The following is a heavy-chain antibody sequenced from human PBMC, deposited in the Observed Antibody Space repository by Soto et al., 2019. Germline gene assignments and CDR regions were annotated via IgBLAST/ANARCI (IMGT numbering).Heavy chain of an antibody. V-gene: IGHV3-15*05. Sequence: GGSLRLSCAASGFTFSNAWMSWVRQAPGKGLEWVGRIKSKTDGGTTDYAAPVKGRFTISRDNAKNTLYLQMNSLRAEDTAVYYCARDMKDFWSGYSQTDVSDYWGQGTLATVSS. CDR1: GFTFSNAW. J-gene: IGHJ4*02. CDR2: IKSKTDGGTT. CDR3: ARDMKDFWSGYSQTDVSDY. D-gene: IGHD3-3*01.